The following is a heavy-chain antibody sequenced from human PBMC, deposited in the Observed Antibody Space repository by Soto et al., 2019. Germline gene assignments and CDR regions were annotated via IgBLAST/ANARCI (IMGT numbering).Heavy chain of an antibody. V-gene: IGHV3-74*01. D-gene: IGHD3-16*01. CDR2: IKGDGANT. CDR3: LRGVPGYYAMDV. CDR1: GFTFSSYW. Sequence: EVQLVESGGGLVQPGGSLRLYCAASGFTFSSYWIHWVRQGPGKGLVWVSRIKGDGANTNYADSAKGRFTVSRDNAKNTVYLQLNSLTAEDTALYYCLRGVPGYYAMDVWGQGTTVTVSS. J-gene: IGHJ6*02.